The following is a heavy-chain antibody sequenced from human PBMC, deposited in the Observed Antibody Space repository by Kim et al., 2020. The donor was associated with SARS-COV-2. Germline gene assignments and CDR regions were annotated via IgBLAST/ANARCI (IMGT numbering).Heavy chain of an antibody. V-gene: IGHV4-39*01. D-gene: IGHD6-19*01. CDR1: GGSISSSSYY. CDR3: ARHKQWLAKDFLFDY. J-gene: IGHJ4*02. Sequence: SETLSLTCTVSGGSISSSSYYWGWIRQPPGKGLEWIGSIYYSGSTYYNPSLKSRVTISVDTSKNQFSLKLSSVTAADTAVYYCARHKQWLAKDFLFDYWGQGNLVTVSS. CDR2: IYYSGST.